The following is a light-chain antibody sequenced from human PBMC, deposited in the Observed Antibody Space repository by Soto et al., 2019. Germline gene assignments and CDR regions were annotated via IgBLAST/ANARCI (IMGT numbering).Light chain of an antibody. CDR3: QSFDSTNQV. Sequence: LTQPHSVSESPGKTVTISCTRSGGSIASNYVQWYQQRPGSAPTTVIYENKQRPSGVPDRFSGSIDTSSNSASLTISGRKTEDEGDYYGQSFDSTNQVFGGGTKLNVL. CDR2: ENK. CDR1: GGSIASNY. V-gene: IGLV6-57*04. J-gene: IGLJ2*01.